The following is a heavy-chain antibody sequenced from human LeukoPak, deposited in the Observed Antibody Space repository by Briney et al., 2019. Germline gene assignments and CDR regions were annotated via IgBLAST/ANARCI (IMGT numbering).Heavy chain of an antibody. D-gene: IGHD3-10*01. V-gene: IGHV3-13*01. J-gene: IGHJ3*02. Sequence: PGGSLRLSCAASGFTFSSYDMHWVRQATGKGLEWVSAIGTAGDTYYPGSVKGRFTISRENAKNSLYLQMNSLRAGDTAVYYCARLVRGVRNDAFDIWGQGTVVTVSS. CDR2: IGTAGDT. CDR1: GFTFSSYD. CDR3: ARLVRGVRNDAFDI.